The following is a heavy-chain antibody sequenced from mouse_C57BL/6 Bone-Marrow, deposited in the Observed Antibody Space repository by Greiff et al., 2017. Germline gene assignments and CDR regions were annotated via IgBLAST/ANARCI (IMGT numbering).Heavy chain of an antibody. CDR1: GFSLSTSGMG. Sequence: QVTLKVSGPGLLQSSQTLSLSCYFSGFSLSTSGMGVSRIRHPPGMGLGWLAHTYWDDDKRYNPSLKSRLTISKDTSRNKLFLKITSGDTADTATYDCARRCPLYGPYWYFDYWGKGTTVTVSS. CDR2: TYWDDDK. CDR3: ARRCPLYGPYWYFDY. V-gene: IGHV8-12*01. D-gene: IGHD1-1*02. J-gene: IGHJ1*03.